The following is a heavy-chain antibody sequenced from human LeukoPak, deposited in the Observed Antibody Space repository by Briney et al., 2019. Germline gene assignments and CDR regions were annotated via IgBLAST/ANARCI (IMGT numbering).Heavy chain of an antibody. CDR1: GFTFSNAW. CDR3: TTGSSAWYMDFDH. J-gene: IGHJ4*02. Sequence: GGSLRLSCAASGFTFSNAWMSWVRQAPAKGLEWVGRIKSTAEGGRTDFAAPVKGRFTISRDDSKNTLYLQMKSLKIEDTATYYCTTGSSAWYMDFDHWGQGTLVSVSS. D-gene: IGHD6-19*01. CDR2: IKSTAEGGRT. V-gene: IGHV3-15*01.